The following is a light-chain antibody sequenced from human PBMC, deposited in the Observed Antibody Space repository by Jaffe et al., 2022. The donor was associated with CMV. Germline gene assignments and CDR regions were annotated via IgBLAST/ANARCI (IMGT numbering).Light chain of an antibody. Sequence: AIRITQSPSSVSASTGDRVTITCRASQDISSYLAWYQQKQGKAPNLLIYAASTLQSGVPSRFSGSGSGTDFTLTISSLQSEDFATYYCQQYSSFPPTFGQGTKVEIK. CDR3: QQYSSFPPT. J-gene: IGKJ1*01. CDR2: AAS. V-gene: IGKV1-8*01. CDR1: QDISSY.